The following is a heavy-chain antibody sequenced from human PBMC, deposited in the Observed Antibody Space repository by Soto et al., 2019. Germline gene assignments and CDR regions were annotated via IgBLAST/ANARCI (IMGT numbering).Heavy chain of an antibody. D-gene: IGHD3-10*01. V-gene: IGHV4-4*02. J-gene: IGHJ1*01. Sequence: PSATLSLTCKVSGDSISNSNWWSWIRQPPGKGLEWIAEIHHSGPTNFNPSLKSRVTITVDKSKNEISLRLSSVTAAHTAVYYCARGGKTKVRNYYFAHWGQGTLVTVSS. CDR3: ARGGKTKVRNYYFAH. CDR2: IHHSGPT. CDR1: GDSISNSNW.